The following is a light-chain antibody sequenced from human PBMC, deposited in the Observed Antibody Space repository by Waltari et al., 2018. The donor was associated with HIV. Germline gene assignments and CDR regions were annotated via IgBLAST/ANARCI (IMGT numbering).Light chain of an antibody. V-gene: IGLV3-1*01. CDR3: QAWDNSTGV. J-gene: IGLJ1*01. Sequence: SYDLTQQPSVSVSPGQTAIITCSGAKLVNKFISWYQQKPGQSPMVVIYQDGKRPSGIPERFSGSNAGNTATLTISGTQAIDEADYYCQAWDNSTGVFGSGTKVSVL. CDR2: QDG. CDR1: KLVNKF.